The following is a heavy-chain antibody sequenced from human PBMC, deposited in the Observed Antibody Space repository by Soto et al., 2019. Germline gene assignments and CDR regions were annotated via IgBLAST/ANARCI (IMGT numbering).Heavy chain of an antibody. V-gene: IGHV6-1*01. D-gene: IGHD6-13*01. CDR1: GDSVSSTSAA. Sequence: SQTLSLTCAISGDSVSSTSAAGNWIRQSPSRGLEWLGRTYYRSKWHNDYAVSVKSRITINPDTSKNQFSLQLNSVTPEDTAVYYCVRTPASGTLDPWGQGTLVTVSS. J-gene: IGHJ5*02. CDR3: VRTPASGTLDP. CDR2: TYYRSKWHN.